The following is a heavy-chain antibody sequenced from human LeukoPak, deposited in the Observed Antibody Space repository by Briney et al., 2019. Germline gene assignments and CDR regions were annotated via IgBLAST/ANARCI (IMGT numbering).Heavy chain of an antibody. CDR1: GGSISRSSYY. CDR2: ISYSGST. Sequence: SETLSLTCTVSGGSISRSSYYWGWIRQPPGKGLEWIGSISYSGSTYYTPSLKSRVTISVDTSKNQFSPKLSSVTAADTAVYYCARHLGYCSSSSCYFDYWGQGALVTVSS. D-gene: IGHD2-2*01. CDR3: ARHLGYCSSSSCYFDY. J-gene: IGHJ4*02. V-gene: IGHV4-39*01.